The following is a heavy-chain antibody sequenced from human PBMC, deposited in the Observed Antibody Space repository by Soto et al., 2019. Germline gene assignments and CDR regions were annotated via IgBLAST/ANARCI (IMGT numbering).Heavy chain of an antibody. CDR1: GYTFTSYG. CDR3: ARVPGGDFWSGYHKEIMDV. D-gene: IGHD3-3*01. J-gene: IGHJ6*02. CDR2: ISAYNGNT. Sequence: ASVKVSCKASGYTFTSYGISWVRQAPGQGLEWMGWISAYNGNTNYAQKLQGRVTMTTDTSTSTAYMELRSLRSDDTAVYYCARVPGGDFWSGYHKEIMDVWGQGTTVTVS. V-gene: IGHV1-18*01.